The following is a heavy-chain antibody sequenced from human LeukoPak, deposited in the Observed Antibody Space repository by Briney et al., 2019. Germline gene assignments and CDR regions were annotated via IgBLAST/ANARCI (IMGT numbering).Heavy chain of an antibody. Sequence: KPSQTLSLTCAISGDSVSTNSVAWNWIRQSPSRGLEWLGRTYYRSKWNNDYAVSVKSRITINPDTSKNQFSLQLNSVTPDDTALYYCARGGYSGFDLWAQGTMVTVSS. D-gene: IGHD2-15*01. CDR3: ARGGYSGFDL. CDR2: TYYRSKWNN. V-gene: IGHV6-1*01. J-gene: IGHJ3*01. CDR1: GDSVSTNSVA.